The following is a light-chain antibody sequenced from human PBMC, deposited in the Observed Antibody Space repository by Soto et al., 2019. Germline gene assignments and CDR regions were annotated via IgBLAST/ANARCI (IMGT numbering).Light chain of an antibody. CDR2: EVT. CDR3: AAWDDSLNGLV. CDR1: SSDVGAYKY. J-gene: IGLJ1*01. Sequence: QSALTQPPSASGSPGQSVTISCTGTSSDVGAYKYVSWYQQYPGKAPKLMIYEVTKRPSGVPDRFSGSKSGNTASLTVSGLQAEDEADYYCAAWDDSLNGLVFGTGTKLTVL. V-gene: IGLV2-8*01.